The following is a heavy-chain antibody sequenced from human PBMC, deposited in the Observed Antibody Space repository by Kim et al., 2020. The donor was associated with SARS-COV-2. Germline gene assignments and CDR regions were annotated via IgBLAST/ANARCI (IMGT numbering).Heavy chain of an antibody. V-gene: IGHV3-15*01. CDR3: TTAPPYYYDSSGYSRDY. J-gene: IGHJ4*02. D-gene: IGHD3-22*01. Sequence: VKGRFTISREDSKNTLYLQMNSLKTEDTAVYYCTTAPPYYYDSSGYSRDYWGQGTLVTVSS.